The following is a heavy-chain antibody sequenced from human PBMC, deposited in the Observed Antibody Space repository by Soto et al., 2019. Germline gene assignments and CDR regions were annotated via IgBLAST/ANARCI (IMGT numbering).Heavy chain of an antibody. CDR3: ARLHLRGWFDP. J-gene: IGHJ5*02. CDR2: IYFSGST. V-gene: IGHV4-39*01. Sequence: QLQLQESGPGLVKPSETLSLTCSVSGGSINSNSYYWGWIRQPPGKGLEWIGSIYFSGSTYYNPSLQSRVSISVDTSKNQFSLKLTSVTAADTAVYFCARLHLRGWFDPWGQGTLVTVSS. CDR1: GGSINSNSYY.